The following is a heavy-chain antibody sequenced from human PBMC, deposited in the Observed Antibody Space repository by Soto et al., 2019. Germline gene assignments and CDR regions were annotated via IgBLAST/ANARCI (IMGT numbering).Heavy chain of an antibody. J-gene: IGHJ6*02. CDR3: ARSRESGDYYYGMDV. V-gene: IGHV1-8*01. CDR2: MNPNSGNT. D-gene: IGHD2-15*01. CDR1: GYTFTSYD. Sequence: ASVKVSCKASGYTFTSYDINWVRQATGQGLERMGWMNPNSGNTGYAQKFQGRVTMTRNTSISTAYMELSSLRSEDTAVYYCARSRESGDYYYGMDVWGQGTTVTVSS.